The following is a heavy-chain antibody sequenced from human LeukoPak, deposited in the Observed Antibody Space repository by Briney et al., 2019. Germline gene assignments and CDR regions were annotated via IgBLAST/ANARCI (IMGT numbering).Heavy chain of an antibody. V-gene: IGHV4-59*01. CDR2: IYDSGST. CDR3: AKGGSTNFYYGDV. D-gene: IGHD2/OR15-2a*01. Sequence: SETLSLTCSVSGGSMTNLYWTWIRQPPGKGLEWIGDIYDSGSTRYNTSLESRVTISVDTSKDQFSLKLSSVTAADTAVYYCAKGGSTNFYYGDVWGQGTTVTVSS. J-gene: IGHJ6*02. CDR1: GGSMTNLY.